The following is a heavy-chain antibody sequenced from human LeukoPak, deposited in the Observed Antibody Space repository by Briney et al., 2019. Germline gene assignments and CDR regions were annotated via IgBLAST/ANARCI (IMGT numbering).Heavy chain of an antibody. CDR1: GFTLSSYA. D-gene: IGHD6-19*01. CDR3: ARAGSSGWYEYFDY. V-gene: IGHV3-30-3*01. CDR2: ISYDGSNK. J-gene: IGHJ4*02. Sequence: GGSLRLSCAASGFTLSSYATHWVRQAPGKGLEWVAVISYDGSNKYYADSVKGRFTISRDNSKNTLYLQMNSLRAEDTAVYYCARAGSSGWYEYFDYWGQGTLVTVSS.